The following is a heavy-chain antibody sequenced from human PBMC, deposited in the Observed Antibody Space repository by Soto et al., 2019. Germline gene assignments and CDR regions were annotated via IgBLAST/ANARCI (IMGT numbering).Heavy chain of an antibody. D-gene: IGHD6-6*01. V-gene: IGHV1-18*01. CDR3: ATRPPAFDY. Sequence: QVQLVQSGPEVKKPGASVKVSCKTSGYTFTSFGISWVRQAPGQGLEWMGWITTDKGKTNYAQKFQVRVTMTTDTSTSTAYMELGSRRSDDPAVYYCATRPPAFDYWGKGTLVTVSS. CDR1: GYTFTSFG. J-gene: IGHJ4*02. CDR2: ITTDKGKT.